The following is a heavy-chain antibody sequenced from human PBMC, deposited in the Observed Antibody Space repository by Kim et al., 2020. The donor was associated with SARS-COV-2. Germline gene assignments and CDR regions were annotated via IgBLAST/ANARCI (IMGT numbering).Heavy chain of an antibody. Sequence: SETLSLTCTVSGDSISSGGYYWSWIRQHPGKGLEWIGYIYYSGSTYYNPSLKSRVTISVDTSKNQFSLKLSSVTAADTAVYYCAREETGYFDYWGQGTLVTVSS. CDR2: IYYSGST. V-gene: IGHV4-31*03. CDR3: AREETGYFDY. CDR1: GDSISSGGYY. J-gene: IGHJ4*02.